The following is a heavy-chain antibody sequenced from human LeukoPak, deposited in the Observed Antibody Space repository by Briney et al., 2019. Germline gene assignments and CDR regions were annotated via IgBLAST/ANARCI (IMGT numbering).Heavy chain of an antibody. D-gene: IGHD6-13*01. Sequence: SETLSLTCIVSTDSIRTSYRSWVRQPPGKGLEWIGYIYYSGSTNYNPSLKSRVTISVDTSKNQFSLKLSSVTAADTAVYYCARAEGYSSSWSGFDPWGQGTLVTVSS. V-gene: IGHV4-59*01. J-gene: IGHJ5*02. CDR3: ARAEGYSSSWSGFDP. CDR2: IYYSGST. CDR1: TDSIRTSY.